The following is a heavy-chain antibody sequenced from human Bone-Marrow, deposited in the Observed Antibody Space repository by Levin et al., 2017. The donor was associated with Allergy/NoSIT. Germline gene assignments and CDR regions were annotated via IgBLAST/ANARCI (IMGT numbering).Heavy chain of an antibody. CDR2: INHSGTT. D-gene: IGHD2-2*01. J-gene: IGHJ4*02. CDR3: ASRFCSSTSCDFDY. V-gene: IGHV4-34*01. Sequence: NPSETLSLTCAVSGGAFSGYFWTWIRQSPGKGLEWIGEINHSGTTTYNPSLKSRVTLSVDTSNNQFSLELTSVTAADTAVYYCASRFCSSTSCDFDYWGQGTLVTVSP. CDR1: GGAFSGYF.